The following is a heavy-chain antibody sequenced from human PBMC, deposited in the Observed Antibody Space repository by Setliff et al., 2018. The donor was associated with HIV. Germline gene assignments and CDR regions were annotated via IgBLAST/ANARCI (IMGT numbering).Heavy chain of an antibody. J-gene: IGHJ3*01. CDR1: GFAFVGFA. CDR3: ARHWGRDLGHAFEG. CDR2: INWNGGRT. D-gene: IGHD3-16*01. V-gene: IGHV3-20*04. Sequence: GGSLRLSCAASGFAFVGFAMTWVRQRPGKGPEWVSYINWNGGRTDFADSVKGRFSISRDNVERYVFLEMNDLRPEDTALYYCARHWGRDLGHAFEGWGQGTMVTVSS.